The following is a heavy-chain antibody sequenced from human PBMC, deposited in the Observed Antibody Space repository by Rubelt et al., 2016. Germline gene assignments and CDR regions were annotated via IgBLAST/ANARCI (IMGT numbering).Heavy chain of an antibody. CDR2: VLSNGNT. CDR3: ARDASTDYDFDY. J-gene: IGHJ4*02. V-gene: IGHV4-30-4*07. Sequence: QVQLQESGPGLVKPSQTLSLTCAVSGGSISIGGYPRTWIRQAPGKGLEWIGYVLSNGNTYYNPSLKSRATLSVDTSKNQFSLKLSSVTAADTAVYYCARDASTDYDFDYWGQGSLVTVSS. CDR1: GGSISIGGYP. D-gene: IGHD4-17*01.